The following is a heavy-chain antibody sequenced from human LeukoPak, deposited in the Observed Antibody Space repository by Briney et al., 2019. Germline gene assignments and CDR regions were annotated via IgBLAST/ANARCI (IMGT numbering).Heavy chain of an antibody. CDR2: INHSGST. D-gene: IGHD3-10*01. CDR3: ASVTYYYGSGSYSSITPPPY. CDR1: GGSFSGYY. J-gene: IGHJ4*02. V-gene: IGHV4-34*01. Sequence: PSETLSLTCAVYGGSFSGYYWSWIRQPPGKGLEWIGEINHSGSTNYNPSLKSRVTISVDTSKNQFSLKLSSVTAADTAAYYCASVTYYYGSGSYSSITPPPYWGQGTLVTVSS.